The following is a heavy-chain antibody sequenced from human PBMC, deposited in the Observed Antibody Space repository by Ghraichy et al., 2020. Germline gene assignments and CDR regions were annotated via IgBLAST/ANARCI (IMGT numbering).Heavy chain of an antibody. CDR2: ISDDGSIK. D-gene: IGHD3-16*01. CDR1: GFIFRSHA. V-gene: IGHV3-30*01. J-gene: IGHJ5*02. CDR3: ARDPGRGRGEINCFDL. Sequence: LSLTCAASGFIFRSHAVHWVRQAPGKGLQWVVFISDDGSIKDYADSVKGRFTVSRDNPRNTLFLQMDSLTTEDAAMYFCARDPGRGRGEINCFDLWGQGTLVTVAS.